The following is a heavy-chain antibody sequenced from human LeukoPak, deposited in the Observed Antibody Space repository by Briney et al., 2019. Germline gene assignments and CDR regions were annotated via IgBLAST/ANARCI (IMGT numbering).Heavy chain of an antibody. CDR1: GGSFSGYY. D-gene: IGHD6-19*01. J-gene: IGHJ5*02. V-gene: IGHV4-34*01. CDR2: INHSGST. Sequence: PSETLSLTCAVYGGSFSGYYWTWIRQPPGKGLEWIGEINHSGSTDYNPSLKSRVIISVDTSKNQFSLKLTSVTAADTAVYYCARGYSSGFNWFDPWGQATLVTVSS. CDR3: ARGYSSGFNWFDP.